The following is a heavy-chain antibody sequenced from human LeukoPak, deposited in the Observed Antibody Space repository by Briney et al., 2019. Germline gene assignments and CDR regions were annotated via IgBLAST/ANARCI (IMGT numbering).Heavy chain of an antibody. J-gene: IGHJ4*02. CDR3: ARHGYTASHFFLDY. CDR1: TGSINSYY. V-gene: IGHV4-4*07. CDR2: IYTTGRA. D-gene: IGHD5-18*01. Sequence: SETLSLTCTVSTGSINSYYWGWVRQPAGGGREWIGRIYTTGRADYDPSLQSRVAMSVDTSQKQFSLILKSVTAADTATYSCARHGYTASHFFLDYWSQGTPVTVSS.